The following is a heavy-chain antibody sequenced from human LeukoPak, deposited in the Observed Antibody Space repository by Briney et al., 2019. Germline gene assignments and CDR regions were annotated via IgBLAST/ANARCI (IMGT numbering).Heavy chain of an antibody. V-gene: IGHV1-8*03. CDR2: MNPNSGNT. CDR3: ARETTCSSTSCHPSLDY. CDR1: GYTFTSYD. D-gene: IGHD2-2*01. Sequence: GASVKVSCKASGYTFTSYDINWVRQATGQGLEWMGWMNPNSGNTGYAQKFQGRVTITRNTSISTAYMELSSLRSEDTAVYYCARETTCSSTSCHPSLDYWGQGTLVTVPS. J-gene: IGHJ4*02.